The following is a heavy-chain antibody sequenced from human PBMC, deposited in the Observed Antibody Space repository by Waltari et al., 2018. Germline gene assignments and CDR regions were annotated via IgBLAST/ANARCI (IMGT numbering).Heavy chain of an antibody. CDR1: SSSF. D-gene: IGHD1-26*01. J-gene: IGHJ6*03. CDR3: ARDSNHWDPRYMDV. V-gene: IGHV1-18*01. CDR2: ISVHSGAT. Sequence: HVPVTQSGAEVGKPGASVKVSCTTSSSSFSCVRQAPGQGRWWMGWISVHSGATNYAQNFRDRVIMTADTSTRTAYLEVRNLRSDDTAVYYCARDSNHWDPRYMDVWGKGTTVTVSS.